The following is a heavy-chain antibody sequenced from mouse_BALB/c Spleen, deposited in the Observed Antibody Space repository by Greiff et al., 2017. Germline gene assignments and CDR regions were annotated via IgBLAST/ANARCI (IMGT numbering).Heavy chain of an antibody. Sequence: VQLKESGPELVKPGASVKVSCKASGYAFTSYNMYWVKQSHGKSLEWIGYIDPYNGGTSYNQKFKGKATLTVDKSSSTAYMHLNSLTSEDSAVYYCARIYYDYDGAMDYWGQGTSVTVSS. V-gene: IGHV1S135*01. D-gene: IGHD2-4*01. CDR3: ARIYYDYDGAMDY. CDR1: GYAFTSYN. CDR2: IDPYNGGT. J-gene: IGHJ4*01.